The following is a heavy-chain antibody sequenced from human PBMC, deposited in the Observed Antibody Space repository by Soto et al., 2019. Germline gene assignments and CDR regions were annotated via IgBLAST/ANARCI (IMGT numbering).Heavy chain of an antibody. CDR1: GGSISSGSYY. D-gene: IGHD3-10*01. Sequence: TSETLSLTCTVSGGSISSGSYYWGWIRQPPGKGLEWIASIYYSGSTYYNPSLKSRVTIFVDTSKNQFSLKLSSVTAADTALYYCARQGYYGSGSYYKFRWFDPWGQGTLVTVSS. J-gene: IGHJ5*02. CDR3: ARQGYYGSGSYYKFRWFDP. CDR2: IYYSGST. V-gene: IGHV4-39*01.